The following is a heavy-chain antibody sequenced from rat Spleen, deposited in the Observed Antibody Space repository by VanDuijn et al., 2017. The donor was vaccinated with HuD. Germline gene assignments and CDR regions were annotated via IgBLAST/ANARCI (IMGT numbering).Heavy chain of an antibody. CDR3: TRITIAADYFDY. J-gene: IGHJ2*01. V-gene: IGHV2-30*01. CDR1: GFSLTSYN. Sequence: QVQLKESGPGLVQPSQTLSLTCTVSGFSLTSYNVHWVRQPTGKGLEWMGVIWTGGSTDYNSALKSRLSLSRDTSKSQVFLRMNSLQTDDTAIYYCTRITIAADYFDYWGQGVMVTVSS. CDR2: IWTGGST. D-gene: IGHD1-2*01.